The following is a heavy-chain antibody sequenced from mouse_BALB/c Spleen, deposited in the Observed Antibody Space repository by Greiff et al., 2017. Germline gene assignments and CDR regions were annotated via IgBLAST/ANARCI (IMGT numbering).Heavy chain of an antibody. CDR3: ARGGYYDPYYAMDY. D-gene: IGHD2-4*01. V-gene: IGHV3-2*02. CDR2: ISYSGST. J-gene: IGHJ4*01. Sequence: EVQLQQSGPGLVKPSQSLSLTCTVTGYSITSDYAWNWIRQFPGNKLEWMGYISYSGSTSYNPSLKSRISITRDTSKNQFFLQLNSVTTEDTATYYCARGGYYDPYYAMDYWGQGTSVTVSS. CDR1: GYSITSDYA.